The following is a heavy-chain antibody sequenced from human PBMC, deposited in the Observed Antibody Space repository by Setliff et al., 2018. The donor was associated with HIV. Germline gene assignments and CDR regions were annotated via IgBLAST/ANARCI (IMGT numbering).Heavy chain of an antibody. Sequence: ASVKVSCKPSGYSFTNHYMHWVRQAPGQGLEWMGVINPTGGSTRNTQKFQGRVAMTRDTSTSTVYMELSGLRSEDTAVYYCASAGAWQRNALDIWGQGTMVTVSS. V-gene: IGHV1-46*01. CDR2: INPTGGST. D-gene: IGHD5-12*01. CDR1: GYSFTNHY. CDR3: ASAGAWQRNALDI. J-gene: IGHJ3*02.